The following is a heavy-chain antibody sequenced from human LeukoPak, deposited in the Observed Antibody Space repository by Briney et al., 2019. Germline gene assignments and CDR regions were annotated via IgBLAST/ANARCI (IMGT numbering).Heavy chain of an antibody. CDR1: GYTFTSYY. D-gene: IGHD6-13*01. J-gene: IGHJ4*02. CDR3: ARDRTAAAVLDY. Sequence: GASVKVSCKASGYTFTSYYMHWVRQAPGQGLEWMGWISSYNGNTNYGQKFQGRVSMTTDTSTNTAYMELKSLRSDDTAVYYCARDRTAAAVLDYWGQGTLVTVSS. CDR2: ISSYNGNT. V-gene: IGHV1-18*04.